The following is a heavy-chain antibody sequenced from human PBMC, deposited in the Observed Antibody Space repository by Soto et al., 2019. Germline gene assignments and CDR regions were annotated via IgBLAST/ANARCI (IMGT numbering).Heavy chain of an antibody. J-gene: IGHJ5*02. CDR3: ARDKHDYFNRGIGFDT. CDR1: GDSVSSNGAA. CDR2: TYYRSKWYN. D-gene: IGHD4-17*01. V-gene: IGHV6-1*01. Sequence: SQTLSLTCAISGDSVSSNGAAWNWIRQSPSRGLEWLGRTYYRSKWYNDYAVSVESRITINPDTSKSQFSLQLNSVTPEDTAVYYCARDKHDYFNRGIGFDTWGQGILVTVSS.